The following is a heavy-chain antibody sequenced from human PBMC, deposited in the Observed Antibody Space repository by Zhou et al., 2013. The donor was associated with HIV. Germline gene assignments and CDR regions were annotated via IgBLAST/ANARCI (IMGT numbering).Heavy chain of an antibody. J-gene: IGHJ5*02. D-gene: IGHD6-6*01. Sequence: QVQLVQSGAEVKKPGSSVKVSCKASGGTFSSYAISWVRQAPGQGLEWMGGIIPIFGTANYAQKFQGRVTITTDESTSTAYMELSSLRSEDTAVYYCARTYSSSLLWFDPWGQGTLGHRLL. V-gene: IGHV1-69*05. CDR2: IIPIFGTA. CDR3: ARTYSSSLLWFDP. CDR1: GGTFSSYA.